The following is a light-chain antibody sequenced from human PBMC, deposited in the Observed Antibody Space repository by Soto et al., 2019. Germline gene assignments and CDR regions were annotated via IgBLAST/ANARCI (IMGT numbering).Light chain of an antibody. J-gene: IGKJ5*01. CDR1: ESISRDY. Sequence: EIVLTQSPGTLSLSPGQRATLSCRASESISRDYLAWYQQRLGQAPRLLIYGASSGATGIPDRFSGSGSGTHFTLTISRLEPGDFAVYYCQHFGGTTFTFGQGTRLEIK. CDR3: QHFGGTTFT. CDR2: GAS. V-gene: IGKV3-20*01.